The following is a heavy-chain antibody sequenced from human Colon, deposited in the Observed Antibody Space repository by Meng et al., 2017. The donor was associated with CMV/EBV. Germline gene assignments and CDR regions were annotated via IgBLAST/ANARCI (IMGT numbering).Heavy chain of an antibody. CDR3: GAFTMVRGIGV. V-gene: IGHV3-7*01. D-gene: IGHD3-10*01. Sequence: SCAASGFSFSSYWMTWGRQAPGKGLEWVANIKQDGSMKQYVDSVEGRFTISRDNTKNSLYLQMNSLRGEDTAVYYCGAFTMVRGIGVWGQGTLVTVSS. J-gene: IGHJ4*02. CDR2: IKQDGSMK. CDR1: GFSFSSYW.